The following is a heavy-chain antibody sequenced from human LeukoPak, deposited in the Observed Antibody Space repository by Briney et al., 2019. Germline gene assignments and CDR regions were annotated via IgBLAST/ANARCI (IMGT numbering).Heavy chain of an antibody. CDR3: AKGVGYCSGGSCQQFDY. V-gene: IGHV3-23*01. CDR1: GFTFSNYA. J-gene: IGHJ4*02. CDR2: ISGSGTNT. Sequence: GGSLRLSCTASGFTFSNYAMNWVRQAPGKGLEWVSVISGSGTNTYYSDSVKGRFTISRDNSKNTLYLQMNSLRAEDTAVYYCAKGVGYCSGGSCQQFDYWGQGTLVTVSS. D-gene: IGHD2-15*01.